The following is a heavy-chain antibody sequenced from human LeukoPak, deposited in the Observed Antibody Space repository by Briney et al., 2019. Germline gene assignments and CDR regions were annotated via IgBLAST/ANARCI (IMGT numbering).Heavy chain of an antibody. D-gene: IGHD6-19*01. CDR3: ARDRAVALDY. Sequence: GASVKVSCKASGYTFSGYYIHWVRQAPGQGPEWMGRIDPNSGGTTYAQGFQGRVTMTRDTSISTAYMELSRLTSDDTAVYYCARDRAVALDYWGQGTLVTVSS. V-gene: IGHV1-2*06. CDR2: IDPNSGGT. J-gene: IGHJ4*02. CDR1: GYTFSGYY.